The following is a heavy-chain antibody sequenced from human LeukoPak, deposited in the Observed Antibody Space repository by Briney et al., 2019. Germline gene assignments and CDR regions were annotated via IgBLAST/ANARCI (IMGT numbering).Heavy chain of an antibody. V-gene: IGHV4-59*01. CDR2: IYYSGST. Sequence: SGTLSLTCTVCGGSFSGYYWSWIRQPPGKGLEWIGYIYYSGSTNYNPSLKSRVTISVDTSKNQFSLKLSSVTAADTAVYYCARVRYYAYYYYGMDVWGQGTTVTVSS. CDR3: ARVRYYAYYYYGMDV. D-gene: IGHD2/OR15-2a*01. CDR1: GGSFSGYY. J-gene: IGHJ6*02.